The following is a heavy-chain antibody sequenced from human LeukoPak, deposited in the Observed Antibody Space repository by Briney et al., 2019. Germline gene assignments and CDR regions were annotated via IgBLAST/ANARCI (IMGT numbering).Heavy chain of an antibody. CDR2: ISSSSYI. CDR3: AREYCSGGSCYSDAFDI. J-gene: IGHJ3*02. Sequence: PGGSLRLSCAASGFTFSSYSMNWVRQAPGKGLEWVSSISSSSYIYYADSVKGRFTISRDNAKNSLYLQMNSLRAEDTAVYYCAREYCSGGSCYSDAFDIWGQGTMVTVSS. D-gene: IGHD2-15*01. CDR1: GFTFSSYS. V-gene: IGHV3-21*01.